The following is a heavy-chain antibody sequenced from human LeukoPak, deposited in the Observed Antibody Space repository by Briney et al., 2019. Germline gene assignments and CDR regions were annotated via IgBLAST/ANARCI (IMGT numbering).Heavy chain of an antibody. CDR2: MNEDEREK. CDR3: ARDQTLGLDHDAFDI. J-gene: IGHJ3*02. Sequence: GGSLRLSCAASGFSLSSYWMSWVRQAPGKGVEWVATMNEDEREKYYVASVKGRFTIYRGNAKNSLYLQMNSLRAEDTAVYYCARDQTLGLDHDAFDIWGQGTMVTVSS. CDR1: GFSLSSYW. V-gene: IGHV3-7*01. D-gene: IGHD3-10*01.